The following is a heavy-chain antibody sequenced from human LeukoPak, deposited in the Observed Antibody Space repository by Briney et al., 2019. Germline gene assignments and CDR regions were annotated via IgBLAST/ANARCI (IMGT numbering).Heavy chain of an antibody. Sequence: PSETLSLTCAVYGGSFSGYYWSWIRQPPGKGLEWIGEINHSGSTKYNPSLKSRVTISVDTSKKHLSLALSSMTAADTAVYYCARGYCSSTSCYGAAFDIWGQGTMVTVSS. CDR1: GGSFSGYY. CDR2: INHSGST. D-gene: IGHD2-2*01. J-gene: IGHJ3*02. V-gene: IGHV4-34*01. CDR3: ARGYCSSTSCYGAAFDI.